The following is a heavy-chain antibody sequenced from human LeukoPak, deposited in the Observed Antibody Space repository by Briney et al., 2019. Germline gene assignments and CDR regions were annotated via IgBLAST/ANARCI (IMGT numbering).Heavy chain of an antibody. CDR1: GGSISSDSFY. J-gene: IGHJ4*02. V-gene: IGHV4-39*01. CDR3: ARWTKNYFDY. Sequence: SETLSLTCSVSGGSISSDSFYWGWIRQPPGKGLEWTGSMYYSGSTYYNPSLKSRVTISVDTSKNQFSLKLSSVTAADTAVYYCARWTKNYFDYWGQGTLVTVSS. CDR2: MYYSGST. D-gene: IGHD3/OR15-3a*01.